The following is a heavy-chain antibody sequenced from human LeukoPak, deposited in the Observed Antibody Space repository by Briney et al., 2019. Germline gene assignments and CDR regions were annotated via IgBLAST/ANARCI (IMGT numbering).Heavy chain of an antibody. CDR3: ARDKGFGELLYFDY. CDR2: IKQDGSEK. Sequence: PGGSLRLSCAASGFTFSSYWMSWVRQAPGKGLEWVANIKQDGSEKYYVDSVKGRFTISRDNAKNSLYLQMNSLRAEDTAVYYCARDKGFGELLYFDYWGQGTLVTVSS. D-gene: IGHD3-10*01. V-gene: IGHV3-7*01. CDR1: GFTFSSYW. J-gene: IGHJ4*02.